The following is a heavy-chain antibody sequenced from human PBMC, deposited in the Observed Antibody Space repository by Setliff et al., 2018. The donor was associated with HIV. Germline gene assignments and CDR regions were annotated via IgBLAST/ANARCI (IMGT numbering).Heavy chain of an antibody. J-gene: IGHJ3*01. Sequence: SETLSLTCSVSGGSISSSGYYWSWIRQHPGKGLDWIGRVYYSGSTDYNPSLQSRATLSIGTSKNQFSLKLGSVTAADTAVYYCAREWSYGAFDTFDVWGQGTMVTVSS. CDR3: AREWSYGAFDTFDV. D-gene: IGHD5-18*01. CDR2: VYYSGST. CDR1: GGSISSSGYY. V-gene: IGHV4-31*02.